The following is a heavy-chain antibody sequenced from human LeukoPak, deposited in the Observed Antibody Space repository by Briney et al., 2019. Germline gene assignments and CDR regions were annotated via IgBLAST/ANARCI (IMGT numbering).Heavy chain of an antibody. Sequence: SETLSLTCTVSGYSISSGYYWGWIRQPPGEGLEWIGSIYHSGSTYYNPSLKSRVTISVDTSKNQFSLKLSSVTAADTAVYYCARAGDSYGLNWFDPWGQGTLVTVSS. CDR3: ARAGDSYGLNWFDP. CDR1: GYSISSGYY. D-gene: IGHD5-18*01. J-gene: IGHJ5*02. V-gene: IGHV4-38-2*02. CDR2: IYHSGST.